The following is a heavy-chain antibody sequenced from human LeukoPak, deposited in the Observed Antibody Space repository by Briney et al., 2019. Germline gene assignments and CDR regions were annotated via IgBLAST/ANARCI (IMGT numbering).Heavy chain of an antibody. Sequence: GGSLRLSCAASGFTFSSYWMSWVRQAPGKGLEWVANIKQDGSEEYYMDSVKGRFTISRDNAKNSLYLQMNSLRAEDTAVYYCAGDQRRYFDYWGQGTLVTVSS. CDR2: IKQDGSEE. D-gene: IGHD1-1*01. CDR3: AGDQRRYFDY. CDR1: GFTFSSYW. J-gene: IGHJ4*02. V-gene: IGHV3-7*01.